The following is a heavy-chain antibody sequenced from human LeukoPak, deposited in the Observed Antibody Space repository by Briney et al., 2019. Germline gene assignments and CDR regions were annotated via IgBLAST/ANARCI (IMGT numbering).Heavy chain of an antibody. CDR1: GGSISSYY. CDR2: IYYSGST. Sequence: PSETLSLTCTVSGGSISSYYWSWIRQPPGKGLEWIGYIYYSGSTNYNPSLKSRVTISVDTSKNQFSLKLSSVTAADTAVYYCARGNLGPYNWGQGTLVTVSS. J-gene: IGHJ4*02. V-gene: IGHV4-59*01. CDR3: ARGNLGPYN. D-gene: IGHD1-1*01.